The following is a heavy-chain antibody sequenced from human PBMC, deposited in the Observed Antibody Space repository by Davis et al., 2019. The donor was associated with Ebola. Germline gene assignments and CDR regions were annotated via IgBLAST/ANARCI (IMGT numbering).Heavy chain of an antibody. V-gene: IGHV3-21*01. CDR2: ITSSGNYI. D-gene: IGHD1-26*01. CDR1: GFTFSSYS. Sequence: PGGSLRLSCAASGFTFSSYSMNWVRQAPGKGLEFVSSITSSGNYIYYADSVKGRFTISRDNAKNSLYLQMNSLRAEDSGVYYCAREANSGYWGQGTLVTVSS. J-gene: IGHJ4*02. CDR3: AREANSGY.